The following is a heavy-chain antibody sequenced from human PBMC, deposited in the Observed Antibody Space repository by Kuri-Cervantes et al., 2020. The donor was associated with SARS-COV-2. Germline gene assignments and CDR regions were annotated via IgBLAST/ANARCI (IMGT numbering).Heavy chain of an antibody. CDR2: IYSGGST. V-gene: IGHV3-53*01. CDR1: GFTVSSNY. D-gene: IGHD6-13*01. CDR3: ARDSSITPRDFDY. J-gene: IGHJ4*02. Sequence: GESLKISCAASGFTVSSNYMSWVRQAPGKGLEWVSLIYSGGSTYYADSVKGRFTISRDNSKNTLYLQMNSLRAEDTAVYYCARDSSITPRDFDYWGQGTLVTVSS.